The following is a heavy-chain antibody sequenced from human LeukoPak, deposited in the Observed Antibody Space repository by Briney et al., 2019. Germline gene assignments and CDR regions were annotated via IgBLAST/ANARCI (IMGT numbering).Heavy chain of an antibody. CDR3: ARGQTGSGRIFDY. Sequence: SQTLSLTCAISGDSVSGSTAAWNWIRQSPSRGLEWLGRTYYRSKWYSDFAEYVKSRITIDPDTSKNQFSLQLNSVTPDDTAVYFCARGQTGSGRIFDYWGQGTLVTVSS. CDR1: GDSVSGSTAA. V-gene: IGHV6-1*01. J-gene: IGHJ4*02. D-gene: IGHD2-15*01. CDR2: TYYRSKWYS.